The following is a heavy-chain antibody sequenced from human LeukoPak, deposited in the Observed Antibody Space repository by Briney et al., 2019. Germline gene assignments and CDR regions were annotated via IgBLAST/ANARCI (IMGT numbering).Heavy chain of an antibody. CDR2: ISLNSGSI. J-gene: IGHJ4*02. CDR3: AKDIESSGWYGAPDY. V-gene: IGHV3-9*01. D-gene: IGHD6-19*01. Sequence: PGRSLRLSCAASGFTFSSNGMHWVRQAPGKGLEGFSGISLNSGSIASADSVKGRFTISRDNAKDSLYLQMNSLRAEYTALYYCAKDIESSGWYGAPDYWGQGSLVTVSS. CDR1: GFTFSSNG.